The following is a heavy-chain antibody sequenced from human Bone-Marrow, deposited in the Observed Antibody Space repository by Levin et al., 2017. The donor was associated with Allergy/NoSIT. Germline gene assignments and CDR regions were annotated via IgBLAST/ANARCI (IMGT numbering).Heavy chain of an antibody. Sequence: RGESLKISCAASGFTFSNAWMSWVRQAPGKGLEWVGRIKSKTDGGTTDYAAPVKGRFTISRDDSKNTLYLQMNSLKTEDTAVYYCTTTGPTQYSSSWFDPWGQGTLVTVSS. CDR2: IKSKTDGGTT. J-gene: IGHJ5*02. D-gene: IGHD6-13*01. V-gene: IGHV3-15*01. CDR1: GFTFSNAW. CDR3: TTTGPTQYSSSWFDP.